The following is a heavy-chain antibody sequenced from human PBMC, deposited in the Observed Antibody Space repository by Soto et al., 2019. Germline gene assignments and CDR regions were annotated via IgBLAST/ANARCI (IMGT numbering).Heavy chain of an antibody. CDR3: ARSRDDYSLDFYYGMDG. Sequence: PGGSLRLSCAASGFTFTSYDMHWVRQAPGKGLEWMALILHDGSAEYYADSVKGRFTISRDNSKNTLYLQMNSLRAEDTAVYYCARSRDDYSLDFYYGMDGWGQGTTVTVSS. J-gene: IGHJ6*02. D-gene: IGHD4-4*01. V-gene: IGHV3-30*03. CDR2: ILHDGSAE. CDR1: GFTFTSYD.